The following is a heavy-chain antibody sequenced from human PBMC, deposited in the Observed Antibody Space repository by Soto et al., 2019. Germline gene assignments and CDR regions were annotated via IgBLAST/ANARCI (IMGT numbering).Heavy chain of an antibody. CDR3: ARRYGSCFDY. J-gene: IGHJ4*02. CDR1: GFIFSSYG. D-gene: IGHD5-18*01. CDR2: ISFDGDDK. V-gene: IGHV3-30*03. Sequence: GGSLRLSCAASGFIFSSYGMHWVRQAPGKGLEWVAVISFDGDDKFYTNSVKGRFTISRDNSKNTLYLQMDSLRTEDTAVYYCARRYGSCFDYWGQGTLVTVSS.